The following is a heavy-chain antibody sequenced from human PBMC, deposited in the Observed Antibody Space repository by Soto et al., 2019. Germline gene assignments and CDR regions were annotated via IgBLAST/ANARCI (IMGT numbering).Heavy chain of an antibody. Sequence: QVQLVQSGAEVKKPGSSVKVSCKASGGTFSSYTISWVRQAPGQGLEWMGRIIPILGIANYAQKFQGRVTITADKSTSTAYMELSSLRSEDTAVYYCAREEGLLWFGDPWGQGTLVTVSS. V-gene: IGHV1-69*08. CDR1: GGTFSSYT. D-gene: IGHD3-10*01. CDR3: AREEGLLWFGDP. CDR2: IIPILGIA. J-gene: IGHJ5*02.